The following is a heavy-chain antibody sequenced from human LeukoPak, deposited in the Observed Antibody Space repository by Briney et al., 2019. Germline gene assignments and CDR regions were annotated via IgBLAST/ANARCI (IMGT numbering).Heavy chain of an antibody. V-gene: IGHV3-23*01. CDR3: AKGSSNWRDYYYFDY. CDR2: ITYGSDTI. J-gene: IGHJ4*02. D-gene: IGHD6-13*01. Sequence: GGSLRLSCVASGFYFGGHAMHWLRQAPGKGLEWVAYITYGSDTIFYADSVKGRFTISRDNSKNTLYLQMDSLRAEDTAVYYCAKGSSNWRDYYYFDYWGQGTLVTVSS. CDR1: GFYFGGHA.